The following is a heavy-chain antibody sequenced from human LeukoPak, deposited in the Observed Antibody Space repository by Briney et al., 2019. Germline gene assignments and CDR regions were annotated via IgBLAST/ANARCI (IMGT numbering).Heavy chain of an antibody. V-gene: IGHV3-23*01. CDR1: GFTFSSYA. J-gene: IGHJ4*02. CDR3: AKDFVVVPGNVNYFDY. CDR2: ISGSGGST. D-gene: IGHD2-21*02. Sequence: GGSLRLSCAASGFTFSSYAMSWVRQAPGKGLGWVSAISGSGGSTYYADSVKGRFTISRDNSKNTLYVQMKSLRAEDTAVYYCAKDFVVVPGNVNYFDYWGQGTLVTVSS.